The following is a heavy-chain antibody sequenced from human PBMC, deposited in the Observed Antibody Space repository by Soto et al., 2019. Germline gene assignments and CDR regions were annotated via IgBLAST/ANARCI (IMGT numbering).Heavy chain of an antibody. D-gene: IGHD5-18*01. CDR3: ARPEEYSYGHSDAFDI. CDR1: GYSITSYW. J-gene: IGHJ3*02. Sequence: PGESLKISCKGSGYSITSYWIGWVRQMPGKGLEWMGIIYPGDSDTRYSPSFQGQVTISADKSISTAYLQWSSLKASDTAMYYCARPEEYSYGHSDAFDIWGQGTMVTVSS. V-gene: IGHV5-51*01. CDR2: IYPGDSDT.